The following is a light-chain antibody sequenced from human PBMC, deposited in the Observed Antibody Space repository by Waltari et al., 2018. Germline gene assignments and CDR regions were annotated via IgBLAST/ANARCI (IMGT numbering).Light chain of an antibody. Sequence: QSVLTQPPSASGTPGQRVTISCSGSSSNIGSYTVNWYQQRPGTAPKLLIYDNNLRPSGVPDRFSGSKSGTSASLAISGLQSEDEADYYCAAWDDSLNGWVFGGGSKLTVL. J-gene: IGLJ3*02. CDR3: AAWDDSLNGWV. CDR1: SSNIGSYT. CDR2: DNN. V-gene: IGLV1-44*01.